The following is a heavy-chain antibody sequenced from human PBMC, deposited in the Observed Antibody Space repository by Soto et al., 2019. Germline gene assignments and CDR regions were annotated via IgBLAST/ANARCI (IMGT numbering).Heavy chain of an antibody. CDR3: ASIWFGESNYYYYGMAV. Sequence: TLSLTCAVSGGSISSGGYSWSWIRQPPGKGLEWIGYIYHSGSTYYNPSLKSRVTISVDRSKNQFSLKLSSVTATDTAVYYCASIWFGESNYYYYGMAVWGQGTTVTGSS. CDR2: IYHSGST. CDR1: GGSISSGGYS. J-gene: IGHJ6*02. V-gene: IGHV4-30-2*01. D-gene: IGHD3-10*01.